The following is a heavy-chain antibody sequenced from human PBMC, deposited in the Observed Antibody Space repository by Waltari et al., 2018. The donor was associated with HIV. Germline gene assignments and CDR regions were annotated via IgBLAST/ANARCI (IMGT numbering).Heavy chain of an antibody. D-gene: IGHD2-2*01. Sequence: QVQLVQSGAEVKKPGASVKVSCKASGYTFTGYYLRWVRQAPGQGLEWMGRINPNSGGTNYAQKFQGRVTMTRDTSISTAYMELSRLRSDDTAVYYCARGRPESIVIIPVATFDYWGQGTLVTVSS. CDR2: INPNSGGT. V-gene: IGHV1-2*06. CDR1: GYTFTGYY. CDR3: ARGRPESIVIIPVATFDY. J-gene: IGHJ4*02.